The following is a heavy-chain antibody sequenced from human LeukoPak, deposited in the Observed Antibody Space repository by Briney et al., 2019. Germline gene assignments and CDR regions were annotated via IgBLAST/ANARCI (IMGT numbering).Heavy chain of an antibody. J-gene: IGHJ3*02. Sequence: PSETLSLTCTVSGGSISPYYWSFIRQPAGKGLEWIGRISTSGSSKYNPSLESRVTMSVDTSKNQFSLKVTSVTAADTAVYYCASSPRKGDAFDIWGQGTMVTVSS. CDR3: ASSPRKGDAFDI. V-gene: IGHV4-4*07. D-gene: IGHD3-16*01. CDR1: GGSISPYY. CDR2: ISTSGSS.